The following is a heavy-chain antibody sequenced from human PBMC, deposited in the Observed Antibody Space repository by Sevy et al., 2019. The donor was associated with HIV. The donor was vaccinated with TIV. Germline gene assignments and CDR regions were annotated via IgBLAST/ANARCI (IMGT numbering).Heavy chain of an antibody. CDR1: GFTFSSYW. Sequence: GGSLRLSCAASGFTFSSYWMSWVRQAPGKGLEWVANIKQDGSEKYYVDSVKGRFTISRDNAKNSLYLQMNSLRAEDTAVYYCARDSFQYYDSSGYYLSYYYYYMDVWGKGTTVTVSS. J-gene: IGHJ6*03. CDR2: IKQDGSEK. CDR3: ARDSFQYYDSSGYYLSYYYYYMDV. V-gene: IGHV3-7*03. D-gene: IGHD3-22*01.